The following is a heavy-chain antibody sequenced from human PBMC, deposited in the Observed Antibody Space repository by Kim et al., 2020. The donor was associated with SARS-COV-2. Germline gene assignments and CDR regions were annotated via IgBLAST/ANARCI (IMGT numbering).Heavy chain of an antibody. D-gene: IGHD2-15*01. V-gene: IGHV4-34*01. J-gene: IGHJ4*02. CDR3: ARLSKVVATKGYDY. Sequence: NPSLKSRVTRSVDTSKNQFSLKLSSVPAADTAVYYCARLSKVVATKGYDYWGQGTLVTVSS.